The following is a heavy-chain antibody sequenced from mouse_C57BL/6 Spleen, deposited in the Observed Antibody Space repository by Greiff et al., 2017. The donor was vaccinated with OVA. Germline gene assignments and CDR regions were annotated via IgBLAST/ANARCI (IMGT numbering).Heavy chain of an antibody. CDR3: ARNDFRYFDV. V-gene: IGHV1-55*01. J-gene: IGHJ1*03. D-gene: IGHD2-4*01. CDR1: GYTFTSYW. CDR2: IYPGSGST. Sequence: QVQLQQPGAELVKPGASVKMSCKASGYTFTSYWLTWVKQRPGQGLEWIGDIYPGSGSTNYNEKFKSKATLTVDTSSSTAYMQLSSLTSEDSAVYYCARNDFRYFDVWGTGTTVTVSS.